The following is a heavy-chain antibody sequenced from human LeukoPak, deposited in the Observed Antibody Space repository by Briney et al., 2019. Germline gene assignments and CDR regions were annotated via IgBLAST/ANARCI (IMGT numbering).Heavy chain of an antibody. CDR3: ARAIVVVKYYYYGMDV. CDR1: GYTFAKYA. Sequence: ASVKVSCKASGYTFAKYAIHWVRQAPGRRLEWMGWINAGDGSTRYSQKFHGGVTITRDTSASTAYMELSSLRSEDTAVYYCARAIVVVKYYYYGMDVWGQGTTVTVSS. CDR2: INAGDGST. V-gene: IGHV1-3*01. J-gene: IGHJ6*02. D-gene: IGHD3-22*01.